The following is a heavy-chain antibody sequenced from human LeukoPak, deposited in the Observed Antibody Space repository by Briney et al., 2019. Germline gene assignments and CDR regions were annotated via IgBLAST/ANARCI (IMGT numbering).Heavy chain of an antibody. CDR2: INHSGST. Sequence: PSETLSLTCAVYGGSFSGYYWSWIRQPPGKGLEWIGEINHSGSTNYNPSLKSRVTISVDTSKNQFSLKLSSVTAADTAVYYCARDRGVVILYYFDYWGQGTLVTVSS. CDR3: ARDRGVVILYYFDY. V-gene: IGHV4-34*01. J-gene: IGHJ4*02. D-gene: IGHD3-3*01. CDR1: GGSFSGYY.